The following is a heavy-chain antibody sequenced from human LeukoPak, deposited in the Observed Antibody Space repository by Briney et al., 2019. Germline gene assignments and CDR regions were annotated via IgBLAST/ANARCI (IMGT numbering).Heavy chain of an antibody. J-gene: IGHJ4*02. CDR2: IYSGGST. D-gene: IGHD3-10*01. V-gene: IGHV3-66*01. CDR3: ARFAKGYGSGDIDY. Sequence: PGGSLRLSCAASGFTVSSNYMSWVRQAPGKGLEWVSVIYSGGSTYYADSVKGRFTISRDNSKNTLYLQMNSLRAEDTAVYYCARFAKGYGSGDIDYWGQGTLVTVSS. CDR1: GFTVSSNY.